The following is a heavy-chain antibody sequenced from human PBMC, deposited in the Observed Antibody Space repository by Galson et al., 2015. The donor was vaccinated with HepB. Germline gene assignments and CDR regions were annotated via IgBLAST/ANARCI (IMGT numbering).Heavy chain of an antibody. CDR2: IYWDDDK. CDR1: GFSLSTRGVG. CDR3: AHNDILTGYQYYFDY. J-gene: IGHJ4*02. D-gene: IGHD3-9*01. Sequence: PALVKPTQTLTLTCTFSGFSLSTRGVGVGWIRQPPGKALEWLAIIYWDDDKRYSPSLKSRLTITKDTSKNQVVLTMTNMDPVDTATYYCAHNDILTGYQYYFDYWGQGTLVTVSS. V-gene: IGHV2-5*02.